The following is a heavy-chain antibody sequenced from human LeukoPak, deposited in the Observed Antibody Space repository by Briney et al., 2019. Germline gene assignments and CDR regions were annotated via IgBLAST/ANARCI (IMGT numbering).Heavy chain of an antibody. CDR2: ISGSGGST. J-gene: IGHJ2*01. CDR3: AKDRAVVTAIRSWYFDL. CDR1: GFTFSSYA. V-gene: IGHV3-23*01. D-gene: IGHD2-21*02. Sequence: GGSLRLSCAASGFTFSSYAMSWVRQAPGKGLEWVSAISGSGGSTYYADSVKGRFTISRDNSKNTLYLQMNSLRAEDTAVYYCAKDRAVVTAIRSWYFDLWGRGTLVTVSS.